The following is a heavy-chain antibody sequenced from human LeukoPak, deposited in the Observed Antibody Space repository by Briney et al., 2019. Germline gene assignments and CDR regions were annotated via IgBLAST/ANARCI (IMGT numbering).Heavy chain of an antibody. CDR3: ARRRERRRTDRFDYFDY. V-gene: IGHV4-61*01. Sequence: SETLSLTCTVSGGSISSGTYFWSWFRQPPGKGLEWIGYISYSGSTNYNPSLKSRITISLDTSKNQFSLKLSSVTAADTAVYYCARRRERRRTDRFDYFDYWGQGALVAVSS. CDR1: GGSISSGTYF. J-gene: IGHJ4*02. CDR2: ISYSGST. D-gene: IGHD1-26*01.